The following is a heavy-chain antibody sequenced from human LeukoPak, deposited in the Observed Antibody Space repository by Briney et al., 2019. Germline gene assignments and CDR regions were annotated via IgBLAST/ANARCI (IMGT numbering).Heavy chain of an antibody. CDR3: ARDDLHGDLDFDY. CDR2: ISAYNDNT. Sequence: ASVKVSCKASGYTFTSYGISWVRQAPGQGLEWMGWISAYNDNTNYAQKLQGRVTMTTDTFTNTAYMELRSLRSDDTAVYYCARDDLHGDLDFDYWGQGTLVTVSS. CDR1: GYTFTSYG. V-gene: IGHV1-18*04. J-gene: IGHJ4*02. D-gene: IGHD4-17*01.